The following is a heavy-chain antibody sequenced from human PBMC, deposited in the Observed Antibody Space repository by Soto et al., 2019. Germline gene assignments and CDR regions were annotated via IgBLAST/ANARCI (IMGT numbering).Heavy chain of an antibody. CDR3: ARGGGIVGATFHYYYYYGMDV. Sequence: QVQLQESGPGLVKPSQTLSLTCTVSGGSISSGGYYWSWIRQHPGKGLEWIGYIYYSGSTYYNPSLKSRVTTSVDTSKNQFSLKLSSVTAADTAVYYCARGGGIVGATFHYYYYYGMDVWGQGTTVTVSS. D-gene: IGHD1-26*01. V-gene: IGHV4-31*03. CDR2: IYYSGST. CDR1: GGSISSGGYY. J-gene: IGHJ6*02.